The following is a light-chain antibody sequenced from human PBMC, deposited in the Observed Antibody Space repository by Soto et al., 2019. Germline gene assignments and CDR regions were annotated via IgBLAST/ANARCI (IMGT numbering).Light chain of an antibody. CDR2: EVG. CDR3: SSYTYTSSVV. V-gene: IGLV2-14*01. Sequence: QSVLTQPASVSGSPGQSITISCTGTSSDIGTYDYVSWYQHHPGKAPKLIISEVGTRPSGVSYRFSGSKSVNTASLTISGLQAEDEADYYCSSYTYTSSVVFGGGTKLTVL. J-gene: IGLJ2*01. CDR1: SSDIGTYDY.